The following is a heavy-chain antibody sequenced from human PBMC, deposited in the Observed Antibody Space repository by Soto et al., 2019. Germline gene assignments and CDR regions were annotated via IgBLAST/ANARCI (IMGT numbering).Heavy chain of an antibody. J-gene: IGHJ4*02. CDR2: IYYSGST. D-gene: IGHD3-10*01. Sequence: QVQLQESGPGLVKPSQTLSVICTVSGGSISSGDYYWSWIRQHPGKGLEWIGYIYYSGSTYYNPSLRIRVTIPVNTSKNQFSLKLSSVTAADTAVYYWARGRRFGDHGPGIDYWGQGTLVTVSS. V-gene: IGHV4-31*03. CDR1: GGSISSGDYY. CDR3: ARGRRFGDHGPGIDY.